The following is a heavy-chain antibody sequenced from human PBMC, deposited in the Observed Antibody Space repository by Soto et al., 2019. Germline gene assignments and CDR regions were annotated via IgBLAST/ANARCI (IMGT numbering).Heavy chain of an antibody. D-gene: IGHD3-3*01. CDR1: GFSLSTSGVG. Sequence: QITLKESGPTLVKPTQTLTLTCTFSGFSLSTSGVGVGWIRQPPGKALEWLALIYWDDDKRYSPSLKSRLTITKDTSKNQVVLTMTNMDPVDTATYYCAHRRGGYYDFWSGYYTAYYYGMDVWGQGTTVTVSS. CDR3: AHRRGGYYDFWSGYYTAYYYGMDV. V-gene: IGHV2-5*02. J-gene: IGHJ6*02. CDR2: IYWDDDK.